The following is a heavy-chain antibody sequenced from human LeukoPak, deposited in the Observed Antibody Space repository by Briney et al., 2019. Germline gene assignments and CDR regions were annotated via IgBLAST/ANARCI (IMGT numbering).Heavy chain of an antibody. Sequence: PSETLSLTCTVSGGSISSGDYYWSWIRQPPGKGLEWIGYIYYSGSTYYNPSLKSRVTISVDTSKNQFSLKLSSVTAADTAVYDCARFEYSSSAFDYWGQGTLVTVSS. V-gene: IGHV4-30-4*02. CDR2: IYYSGST. D-gene: IGHD6-6*01. CDR3: ARFEYSSSAFDY. CDR1: GGSISSGDYY. J-gene: IGHJ4*02.